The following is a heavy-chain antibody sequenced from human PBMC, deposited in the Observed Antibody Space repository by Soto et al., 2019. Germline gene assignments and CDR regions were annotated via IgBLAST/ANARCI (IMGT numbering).Heavy chain of an antibody. V-gene: IGHV4-34*01. CDR3: ARAFMYYDFWSGYKNSYYYGMDV. CDR1: GGSFSGYY. D-gene: IGHD3-3*01. J-gene: IGHJ6*02. CDR2: INHSGST. Sequence: SETLSLTCAVYGGSFSGYYWSWIRQPPGKGLEWIGEINHSGSTNYNPSLKSRVTISVDTSKNQFPLKLSSVTAADTAVYYCARAFMYYDFWSGYKNSYYYGMDVWGQGTMVTVSS.